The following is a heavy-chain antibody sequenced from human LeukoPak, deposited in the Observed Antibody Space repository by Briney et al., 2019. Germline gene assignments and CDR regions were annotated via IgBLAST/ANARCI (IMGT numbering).Heavy chain of an antibody. D-gene: IGHD6-6*01. CDR2: IYYSGST. Sequence: PSETLSLTCTVSGGSISSSSYYWGWIRQPPGKGLEWIGSIYYSGSTYYNPSLKSRVTISVDTSKNQFSLKLSSVTAADTAVYYCASSIAARRQLNWFDPWGQGTLVTVSS. CDR1: GGSISSSSYY. V-gene: IGHV4-39*07. J-gene: IGHJ5*02. CDR3: ASSIAARRQLNWFDP.